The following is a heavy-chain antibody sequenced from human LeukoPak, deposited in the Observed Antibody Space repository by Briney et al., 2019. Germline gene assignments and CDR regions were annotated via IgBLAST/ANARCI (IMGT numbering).Heavy chain of an antibody. CDR1: GGSISSGGYY. CDR2: IYYSGST. CDR3: ARVGDGYCSSTSCYINWFDP. D-gene: IGHD2-2*02. V-gene: IGHV4-31*03. J-gene: IGHJ5*02. Sequence: SETLSLTCTVSGGSISSGGYYWSWIRQHPGKGLEWIGYIYYSGSTYYNPSLKSRVTISVDTSKNQFSLKLSSVTAADTAVYYCARVGDGYCSSTSCYINWFDPWGQGTLVTVSS.